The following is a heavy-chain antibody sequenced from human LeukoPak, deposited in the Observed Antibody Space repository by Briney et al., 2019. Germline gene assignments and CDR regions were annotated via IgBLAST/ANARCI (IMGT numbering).Heavy chain of an antibody. CDR3: ARAPISSGWYGTGDWFDP. Sequence: SETLSPTCAVYGGSFSGYYWSWIRQPPGKGLEWIGEINHSGSTNYNPSLKSRVTISVDTSKNQFSLKLSPVTAADTAVYYCARAPISSGWYGTGDWFDPWGQGTLVTVSS. CDR2: INHSGST. D-gene: IGHD6-19*01. V-gene: IGHV4-34*01. J-gene: IGHJ5*02. CDR1: GGSFSGYY.